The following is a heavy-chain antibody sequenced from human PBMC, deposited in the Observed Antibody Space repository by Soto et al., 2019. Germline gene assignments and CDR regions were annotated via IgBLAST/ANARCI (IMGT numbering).Heavy chain of an antibody. D-gene: IGHD6-13*01. CDR3: TRDASRDSSARGWFDP. Sequence: GGSLRLSCAASGFTFSSYSMNWVRQAPGKGLEWVSSISSNSAYIYYTDALRGRFTISRDNAKNSLHLQMNSLRAEDTAVYYCTRDASRDSSARGWFDPWGPGTLVTVSS. CDR2: ISSNSAYI. J-gene: IGHJ5*02. V-gene: IGHV3-21*01. CDR1: GFTFSSYS.